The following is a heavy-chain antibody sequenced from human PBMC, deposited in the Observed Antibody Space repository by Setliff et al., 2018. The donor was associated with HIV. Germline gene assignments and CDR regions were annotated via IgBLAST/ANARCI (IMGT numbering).Heavy chain of an antibody. D-gene: IGHD5-12*01. CDR2: IWYDGSNK. Sequence: GGSLRLSCTASGFTLSSYGMHWVRQAPGKGLEWVAVIWYDGSNKNYADSVKGRFTISRDNSKNTLYLQMNSLRVEDTAVYYCARGGVATAYMDVWGKGTTVTVSS. J-gene: IGHJ6*03. CDR1: GFTLSSYG. CDR3: ARGGVATAYMDV. V-gene: IGHV3-33*01.